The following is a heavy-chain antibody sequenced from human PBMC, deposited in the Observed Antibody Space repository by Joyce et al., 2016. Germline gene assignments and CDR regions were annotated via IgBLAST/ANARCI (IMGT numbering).Heavy chain of an antibody. J-gene: IGHJ6*02. CDR2: IYWDDDK. CDR3: AHAPATDRYYGMDV. D-gene: IGHD6-25*01. V-gene: IGHV2-5*02. CDR1: GLSLSTSGVG. Sequence: QVTLKESGPTLVKPTQTLTLTCTFSGLSLSTSGVGVGWIRQPPGKALEWLALIYWDDDKRYSTSLKSRLTITKDTSNTQVVLTRTNMDPMDTATYYSAHAPATDRYYGMDVWGQGTTVTVSS.